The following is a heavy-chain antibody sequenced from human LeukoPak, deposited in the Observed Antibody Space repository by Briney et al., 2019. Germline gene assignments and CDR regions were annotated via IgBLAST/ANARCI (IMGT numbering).Heavy chain of an antibody. V-gene: IGHV4-38-2*02. CDR3: ARREDTFDI. CDR2: IYHSGST. Sequence: SGTLSLTCTVSGYSISSGYYWGWIRQPPGKGLEWIGSIYHSGSTYYNPSLKSRVTISVDTSKNQFSLKLSSVTAADTAVYYCARREDTFDIWGQGTMVTVSS. J-gene: IGHJ3*02. CDR1: GYSISSGYY.